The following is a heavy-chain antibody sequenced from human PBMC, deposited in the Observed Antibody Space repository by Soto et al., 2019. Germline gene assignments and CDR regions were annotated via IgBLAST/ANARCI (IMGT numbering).Heavy chain of an antibody. D-gene: IGHD5-18*01. V-gene: IGHV4-31*03. CDR3: ARYQGADSYGYTDAFAI. Sequence: QVQLQESGPGLVKPSQTLSLTCTVSGGSISSGGYYWSWIRQQPVKGLVWSGYIYYSRSTYYNPSLKSRVTISVDTSKHHCFLERSSVTAAEPDVYYCARYQGADSYGYTDAFAIWGQGTMVTVSS. CDR2: IYYSRST. J-gene: IGHJ3*02. CDR1: GGSISSGGYY.